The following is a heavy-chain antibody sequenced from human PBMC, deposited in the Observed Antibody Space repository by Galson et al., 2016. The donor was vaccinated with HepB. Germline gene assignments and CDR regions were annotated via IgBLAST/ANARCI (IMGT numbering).Heavy chain of an antibody. V-gene: IGHV4-39*07. CDR1: GGSISSSSYY. CDR2: IYYSGIT. D-gene: IGHD3-3*01. Sequence: ETLSLTCTVSGGSISSSSYYWGWIRQAPGKGLEWIGSIYYSGITNYNPSLKSRVTISVDTSKNQFSLKLSSVTAADTAVYYCARDRYDFWSGYPHYFDYWGQGTLVTVSS. J-gene: IGHJ4*02. CDR3: ARDRYDFWSGYPHYFDY.